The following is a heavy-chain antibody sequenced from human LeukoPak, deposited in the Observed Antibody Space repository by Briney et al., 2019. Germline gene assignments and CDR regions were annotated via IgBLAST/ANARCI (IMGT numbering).Heavy chain of an antibody. D-gene: IGHD3-10*01. J-gene: IGHJ4*02. Sequence: SETLSLTCTVSGGSISSSSYYWGWIRQPRGKGREWIVSIYYSGSTYYNPSLKRRVTISVDTSKNQFSLKLSSVTAADPAVYYCARAYYKSYLGYWGQGTLVTVSS. CDR2: IYYSGST. CDR3: ARAYYKSYLGY. CDR1: GGSISSSSYY. V-gene: IGHV4-39*07.